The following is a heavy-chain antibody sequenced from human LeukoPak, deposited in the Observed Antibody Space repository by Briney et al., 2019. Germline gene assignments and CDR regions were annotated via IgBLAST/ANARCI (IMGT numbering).Heavy chain of an antibody. CDR1: GGSISSYY. J-gene: IGHJ4*02. D-gene: IGHD6-13*01. Sequence: SETLSLTCTVSGGSISSYYWSWIRQPPGKGLEWIGYIYYSGSTNYNPSLKSRVTISVDTSKNQFSLKLSSVTAADTAVYYCARQIPPSGTAAAGFDYWGQGTLVTVSS. V-gene: IGHV4-59*08. CDR3: ARQIPPSGTAAAGFDY. CDR2: IYYSGST.